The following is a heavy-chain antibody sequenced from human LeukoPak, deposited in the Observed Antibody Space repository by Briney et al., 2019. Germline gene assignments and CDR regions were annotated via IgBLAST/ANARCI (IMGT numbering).Heavy chain of an antibody. J-gene: IGHJ2*01. D-gene: IGHD2-2*01. CDR1: GFTFSSYW. Sequence: GGSLRLSCAASGFTFSSYWMHWVRQAPGKGLVWVSRINSVGSSTTYADSVKGRFTISRDNAKNTLYLQMNSLTAEDTAVYYCARITSWDWYFDLWGRGTLVTVSS. V-gene: IGHV3-74*01. CDR3: ARITSWDWYFDL. CDR2: INSVGSST.